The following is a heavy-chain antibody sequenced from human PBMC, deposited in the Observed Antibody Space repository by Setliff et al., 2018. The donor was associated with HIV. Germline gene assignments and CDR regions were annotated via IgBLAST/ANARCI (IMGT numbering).Heavy chain of an antibody. J-gene: IGHJ4*02. CDR3: ARTRPGSYYDF. Sequence: GGSLRLSCAASGFTFSNYKMIWVRQAPGKGLEWVSYISSSSSYTNYADSVKGRFTISRDNAKNSLYLQMNSLRAEDTAVYYCARTRPGSYYDFWGQGTLVTVSS. CDR2: ISSSSSYT. CDR1: GFTFSNYK. V-gene: IGHV3-11*06. D-gene: IGHD1-26*01.